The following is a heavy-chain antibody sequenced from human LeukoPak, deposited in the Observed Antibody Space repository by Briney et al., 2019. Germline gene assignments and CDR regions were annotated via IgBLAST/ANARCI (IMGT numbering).Heavy chain of an antibody. J-gene: IGHJ4*02. CDR2: ISSKADGGTT. D-gene: IGHD5-12*01. CDR3: TRDSMVSGYVEKYYFDY. Sequence: PGRSLRLSCTGSGFTFGDYAMSWFRQAPGKGLEWVGFISSKADGGTTEYAASVKGRFTISRDDSKSIAYLQMNSLKTEDTAVYYCTRDSMVSGYVEKYYFDYWGQGALVTVSS. CDR1: GFTFGDYA. V-gene: IGHV3-49*03.